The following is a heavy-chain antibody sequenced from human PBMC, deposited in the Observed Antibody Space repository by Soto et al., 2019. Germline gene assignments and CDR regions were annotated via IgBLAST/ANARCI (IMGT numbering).Heavy chain of an antibody. V-gene: IGHV3-9*01. CDR3: SKDKWELSYYVDY. D-gene: IGHD1-26*01. CDR1: GFTFDDYA. Sequence: EVQLVESGGGLVQPGRSLRLSCAASGFTFDDYAMHWVRQAPGKGLEWVSGISWNSGRIGYADSVKGRFTISRDNAKNSLYLQMTSLRAEDTGLYYCSKDKWELSYYVDYWGQGSLVTVSS. CDR2: ISWNSGRI. J-gene: IGHJ4*02.